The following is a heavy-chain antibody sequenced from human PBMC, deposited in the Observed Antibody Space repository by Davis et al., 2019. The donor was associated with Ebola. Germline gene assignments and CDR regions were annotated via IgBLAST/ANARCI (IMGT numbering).Heavy chain of an antibody. CDR2: IIPILGIA. V-gene: IGHV1-69*04. CDR3: ARDFSSPSGY. D-gene: IGHD6-6*01. Sequence: AASVKVSCKASGGTFSSYAISWVRQAPGQGLEWMGRIIPILGIANYAQKFQGRVTITADKSTSTAYMELSSLRSEDTTVYYCARDFSSPSGYWGQGTLVTVSS. J-gene: IGHJ4*02. CDR1: GGTFSSYA.